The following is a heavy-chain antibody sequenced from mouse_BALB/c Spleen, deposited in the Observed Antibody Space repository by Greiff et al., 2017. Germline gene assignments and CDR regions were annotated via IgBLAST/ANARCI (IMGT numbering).Heavy chain of an antibody. CDR1: GFTFSSYA. CDR2: ISSGGSYT. CDR3: ASLFITTAYYAMDY. Sequence: EVKLVESGGGLVQPGGSLKLSCAASGFTFSSYAMSWVRQTPEKRLEWVATISSGGSYTYYPDSVKGRFTISRDNAKNTLYLQMSSLRSEDTAMYYCASLFITTAYYAMDYWGQGTSVTVSS. V-gene: IGHV5-9-3*01. D-gene: IGHD1-2*01. J-gene: IGHJ4*01.